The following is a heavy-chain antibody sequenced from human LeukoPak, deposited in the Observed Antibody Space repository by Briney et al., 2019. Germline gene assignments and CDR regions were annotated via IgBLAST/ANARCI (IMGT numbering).Heavy chain of an antibody. V-gene: IGHV4-39*02. CDR2: IYYSGST. CDR3: ARVAATLNSMPGTVKSSGWYVGAFDI. J-gene: IGHJ3*02. CDR1: GGSISSSSYY. D-gene: IGHD6-19*01. Sequence: SETLSLTCTVSGGSISSSSYYWGWLRQPPGKGLEWIGCIYYSGSTYYTPSRKSTVTISVDTSKNHFSLNLSNVTAAVTAVYYCARVAATLNSMPGTVKSSGWYVGAFDIWGQGTMVTVSS.